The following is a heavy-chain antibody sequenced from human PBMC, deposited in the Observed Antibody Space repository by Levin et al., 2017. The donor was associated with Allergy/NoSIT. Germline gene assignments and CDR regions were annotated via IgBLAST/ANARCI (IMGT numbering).Heavy chain of an antibody. CDR1: GYTFTSYY. D-gene: IGHD2-2*02. V-gene: IGHV1-46*01. CDR2: INPSGGST. CDR3: ARVRGCSSTSCYTAIFGDYYYGMDV. Sequence: ASVKVSCKASGYTFTSYYMHWVRQAPGQGLEWMGIINPSGGSTSYAQKFQGRVTMTRDTSTSTVYMELSSLRSEDTAVYYCARVRGCSSTSCYTAIFGDYYYGMDVWGQGTTVTVSS. J-gene: IGHJ6*02.